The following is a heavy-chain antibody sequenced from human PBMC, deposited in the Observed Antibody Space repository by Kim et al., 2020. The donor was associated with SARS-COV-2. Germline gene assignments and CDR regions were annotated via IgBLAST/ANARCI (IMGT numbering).Heavy chain of an antibody. CDR3: ARLVRGWFDP. CDR1: GGSISSSSYY. J-gene: IGHJ5*02. V-gene: IGHV4-39*01. D-gene: IGHD6-6*01. Sequence: SETLSLTCTVSGGSISSSSYYWGWIRQPPGKGLEWIGSIYYTGSTYYNPSLKSRVTISVDTSKNQFSLKLTSVTAADTAVYYCARLVRGWFDPWGQGTLVTVSS. CDR2: IYYTGST.